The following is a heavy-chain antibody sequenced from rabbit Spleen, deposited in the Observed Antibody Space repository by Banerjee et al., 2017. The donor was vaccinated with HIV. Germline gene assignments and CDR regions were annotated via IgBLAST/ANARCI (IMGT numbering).Heavy chain of an antibody. D-gene: IGHD1-1*01. J-gene: IGHJ4*01. CDR3: ARELVYYFNL. CDR1: GFDFRRYY. CDR2: IDVGAGST. V-gene: IGHV1S7*01. Sequence: QVKETGGGLVQPGGSLTLSCKASGFDFRRYYLSWVRQAPGKGLEWIGIIDVGAGSTDYASWVNGRFTISSDNAQNTVDLQMSGLTAADTATYFCARELVYYFNLWGPGTLVTVS.